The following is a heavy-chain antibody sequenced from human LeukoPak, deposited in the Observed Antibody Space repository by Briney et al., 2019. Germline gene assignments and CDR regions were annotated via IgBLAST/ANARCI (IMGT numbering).Heavy chain of an antibody. V-gene: IGHV3-30*18. CDR2: ISSDGSSQ. J-gene: IGHJ3*02. CDR1: GFTFSYYG. D-gene: IGHD2-15*01. CDR3: AKGGRVVVSMGDAFDI. Sequence: TGGSLRLSCVASGFTFSYYGIHWVRLAPGKGLEWVAVISSDGSSQYYEYSVKGRFTISRDNSKKTLYLQMNSLRTEDTAVYYCAKGGRVVVSMGDAFDIWGQGTTVTVSS.